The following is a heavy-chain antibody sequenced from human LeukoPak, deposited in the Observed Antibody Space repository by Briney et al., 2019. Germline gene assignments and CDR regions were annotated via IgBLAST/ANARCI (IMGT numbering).Heavy chain of an antibody. D-gene: IGHD2-2*01. CDR3: AKEGYCSSTSCYDYYYYYGMDV. CDR1: GFTFSSYA. CDR2: ISGSGGST. V-gene: IGHV3-23*01. Sequence: GGSLRLSCAASGFTFSSYAMSWVRQAPGKGLEWVSAISGSGGSTYYADSVKGRFTISRDNSKNTLYPQMNSLRAEDTAVYYCAKEGYCSSTSCYDYYYYYGMDVWGQGTTVTVSS. J-gene: IGHJ6*02.